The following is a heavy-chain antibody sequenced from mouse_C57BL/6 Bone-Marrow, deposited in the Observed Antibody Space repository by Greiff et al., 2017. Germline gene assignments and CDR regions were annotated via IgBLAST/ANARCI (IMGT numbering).Heavy chain of an antibody. V-gene: IGHV1-50*01. Sequence: VQLQQPGAELVKPGASVKLSCKASGYTFTSYWMQWVKQRPGQGLEWIGEIDPSDSYTNYNQKFKGKATLTVDTSSSTAYMQLSSLTSEDSAVYDCSRVGVLLRPLAYWGQGNRVTVSA. D-gene: IGHD1-1*01. J-gene: IGHJ3*01. CDR3: SRVGVLLRPLAY. CDR1: GYTFTSYW. CDR2: IDPSDSYT.